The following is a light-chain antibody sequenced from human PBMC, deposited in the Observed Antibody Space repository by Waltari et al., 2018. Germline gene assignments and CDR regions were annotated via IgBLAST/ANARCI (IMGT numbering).Light chain of an antibody. CDR1: PSVLYNSKNKNY. CDR3: QQYYSSPRT. J-gene: IGKJ1*01. V-gene: IGKV4-1*01. CDR2: WAS. Sequence: DIVMTQSPDPLAGSLGEGATHHCKYRPSVLYNSKNKNYLSGYQQKPGQPPKLLIYWASTRQSGVPDRFSGGGSGTDFTLTISSLQAEDVAVYYCQQYYSSPRTFGQGTKVEIK.